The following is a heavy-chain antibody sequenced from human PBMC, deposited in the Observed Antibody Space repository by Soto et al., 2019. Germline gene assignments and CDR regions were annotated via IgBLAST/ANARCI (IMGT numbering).Heavy chain of an antibody. Sequence: PSETLSLTRTVYGCSISSYYWSWIRQPPGKGLEWIGYIYYSGSTNYNPSLKSRVTISVDTSKTQFSLKLSSVTAADTAVYYCARGPALDCSVVICYYGKDRNPFYVCGQGTLVIVSS. J-gene: IGHJ4*02. CDR2: IYYSGST. CDR3: ARGPALDCSVVICYYGKDRNPFYV. D-gene: IGHD2-15*01. V-gene: IGHV4-59*01. CDR1: GCSISSYY.